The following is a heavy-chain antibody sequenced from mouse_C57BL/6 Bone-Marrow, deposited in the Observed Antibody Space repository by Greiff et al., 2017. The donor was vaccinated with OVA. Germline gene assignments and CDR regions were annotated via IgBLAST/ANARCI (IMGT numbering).Heavy chain of an antibody. CDR2: ISSGGSYT. CDR3: ARHGRGAWFAY. Sequence: SGGDLVKPGGSLKLSCAASGFTFSSYGMSWVRQTPDKRLEWVATISSGGSYTYYPDSVKGRFTISRDNAKNTLYLQMSSLKSEDTAMYYCARHGRGAWFAYWGQGTLVTVSA. CDR1: GFTFSSYG. J-gene: IGHJ3*01. V-gene: IGHV5-6*01.